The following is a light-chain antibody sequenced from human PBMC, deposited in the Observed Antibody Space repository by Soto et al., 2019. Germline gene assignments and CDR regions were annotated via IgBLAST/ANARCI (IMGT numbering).Light chain of an antibody. CDR1: ESISRH. CDR2: AAS. CDR3: QQSYSTLSIT. J-gene: IGKJ5*01. Sequence: DIQMTQSPSSLSASVEDRVTITCRASESISRHLNWYQQKPGKAPNLLIYAASSLQNGVPSRFSGGGSGTDFTLTISNLQPEDFSTYYCQQSYSTLSITFGQGTRLEIK. V-gene: IGKV1-39*01.